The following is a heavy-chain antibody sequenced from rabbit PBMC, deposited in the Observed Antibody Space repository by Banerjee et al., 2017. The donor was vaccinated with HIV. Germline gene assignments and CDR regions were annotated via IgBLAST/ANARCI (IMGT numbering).Heavy chain of an antibody. D-gene: IGHD6-1*01. CDR3: ARKSVYVGYGYVTDFNL. Sequence: QSLEESGGDLVKPGASLTLTCTASGFDVSSNAMCWVRQAPGKGLEWIACIDAGSTGNTYYASWAKGRFTISKTSSTTVTLQMTSLTAADTATYFCARKSVYVGYGYVTDFNLWGPGTLVTVS. J-gene: IGHJ4*01. V-gene: IGHV1S40*01. CDR1: GFDVSSNA. CDR2: IDAGSTGNT.